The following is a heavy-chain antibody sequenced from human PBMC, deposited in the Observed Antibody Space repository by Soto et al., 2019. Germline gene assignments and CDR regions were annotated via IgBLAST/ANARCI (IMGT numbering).Heavy chain of an antibody. J-gene: IGHJ5*02. CDR2: ISAYNGNT. Sequence: ASVKVSCKASGYTFTSYGISWVRQAPGQGLEWMGWISAYNGNTNYAQKLQGRVTMTTDTSTSTAYMEPRSLRSDDTAVYYCARVLRGYCSGGSCPNWFDPWGQGTLVTVSS. V-gene: IGHV1-18*01. CDR1: GYTFTSYG. CDR3: ARVLRGYCSGGSCPNWFDP. D-gene: IGHD2-15*01.